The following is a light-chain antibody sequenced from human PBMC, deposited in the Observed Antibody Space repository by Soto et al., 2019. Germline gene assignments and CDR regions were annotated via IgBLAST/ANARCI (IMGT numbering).Light chain of an antibody. CDR2: GAS. Sequence: EIVLTQSPGTLSLSPGERATLSCRASQSVTGSHLAWYQQQPGQSPRLLMYGASSRATGIPVRFSGSGSGTDFTLTIRRLEPEDLAVYYCQQYGSAPWTFGQGTKVEI. V-gene: IGKV3-20*01. CDR3: QQYGSAPWT. CDR1: QSVTGSH. J-gene: IGKJ1*01.